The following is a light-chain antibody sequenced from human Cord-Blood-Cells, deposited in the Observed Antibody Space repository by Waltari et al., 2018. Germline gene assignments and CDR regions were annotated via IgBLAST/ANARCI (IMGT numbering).Light chain of an antibody. CDR1: QSIGSS. CDR2: YAS. J-gene: IGKJ1*01. Sequence: EIVLTQSPDFQSVTPKEKVTITCRASQSIGSSLHWYQKKPDQSPQLLIKYASQSFSGVPSMFSGSGSGTEFTLTINSLEAEDAATYYCDQRRSLPWTFGQGTKVEIK. CDR3: DQRRSLPWT. V-gene: IGKV6-21*01.